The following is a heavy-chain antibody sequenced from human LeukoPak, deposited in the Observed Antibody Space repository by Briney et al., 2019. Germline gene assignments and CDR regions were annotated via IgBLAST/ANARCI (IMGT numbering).Heavy chain of an antibody. CDR2: IWYDGSNK. D-gene: IGHD1-26*01. CDR1: GFTFSSYG. Sequence: GRSLRLSCVASGFTFSSYGMHWVRQAPGRGVEWVAVIWYDGSNKYYADSVKGRFTISRDNSKNTLYLQMNSLRAEDTAVYYCARASGGAQIDYWGQGTLVTVSS. V-gene: IGHV3-33*01. J-gene: IGHJ4*02. CDR3: ARASGGAQIDY.